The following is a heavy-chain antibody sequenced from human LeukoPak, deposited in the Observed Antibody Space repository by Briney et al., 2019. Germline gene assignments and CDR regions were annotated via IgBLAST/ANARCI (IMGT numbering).Heavy chain of an antibody. CDR1: GGSISSGASD. CDR3: ARHEGVNRGLWFGELSHQSWFDP. V-gene: IGHV4-31*03. CDR2: INHSGST. D-gene: IGHD3-10*01. Sequence: PSQTLSLTCTVSGGSISSGASDWGWIRQHPKRGLEWVGYINHSGSTYYNPSLGSRVTMSVDASKNQFSLKLSSVTAADTAVCYCARHEGVNRGLWFGELSHQSWFDPWGQGTLVTVSS. J-gene: IGHJ5*02.